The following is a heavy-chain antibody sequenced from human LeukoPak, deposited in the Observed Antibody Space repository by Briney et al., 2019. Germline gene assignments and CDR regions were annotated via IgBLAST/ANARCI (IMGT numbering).Heavy chain of an antibody. CDR2: IYYTGDA. J-gene: IGHJ4*02. CDR1: GGSINSTGYF. D-gene: IGHD6-13*01. V-gene: IGHV4-39*01. Sequence: ASETLSPTCDVSGGSINSTGYFWGWIRQSPGKGLEWIGAIYYTGDAYFNPSLRSRANMAVDTSENRFSLNLRSVTAADTAIYYCARRRSWPEFDYWGQGTLVTVSS. CDR3: ARRRSWPEFDY.